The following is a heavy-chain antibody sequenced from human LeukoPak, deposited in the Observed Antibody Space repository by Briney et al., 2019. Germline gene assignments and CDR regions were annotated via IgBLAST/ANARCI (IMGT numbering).Heavy chain of an antibody. CDR2: ISSSGSTI. CDR3: AKAKGGYSSGWYYFDY. V-gene: IGHV3-48*03. Sequence: GGSLRLSCAASGFTFSSYEMNWVRQAPGKGLEWVSYISSSGSTIYYADSVKGRFTISRDNAKNSLYLQMNSLRAEDMALYYCAKAKGGYSSGWYYFDYWGQGTLVTVSS. CDR1: GFTFSSYE. D-gene: IGHD6-19*01. J-gene: IGHJ4*02.